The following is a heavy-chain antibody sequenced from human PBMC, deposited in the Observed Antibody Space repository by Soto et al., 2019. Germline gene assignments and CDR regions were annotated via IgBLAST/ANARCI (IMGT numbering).Heavy chain of an antibody. Sequence: QVQLVQSGAEVKKPGSSVKVSCKASGGTFSSYAISWVRQAPGQGLEWMGGIIPIFGTANYAQKFQGRVTITADESTSTAYMELSRLRSEDTAVYYCARVGTWGSSWYYGGFDYWGQGTLVTVSS. CDR3: ARVGTWGSSWYYGGFDY. CDR2: IIPIFGTA. J-gene: IGHJ4*02. V-gene: IGHV1-69*12. D-gene: IGHD6-13*01. CDR1: GGTFSSYA.